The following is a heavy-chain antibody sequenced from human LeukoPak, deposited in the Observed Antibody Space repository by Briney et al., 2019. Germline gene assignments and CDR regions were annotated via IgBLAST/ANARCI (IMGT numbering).Heavy chain of an antibody. CDR1: GGTFSSYA. J-gene: IGHJ4*02. CDR3: ARHMVRGVINHPFDY. V-gene: IGHV1-69*06. CDR2: IIPIFGTA. Sequence: GASVTVSCKASGGTFSSYAISWVRQAPGQGLEWMGRIIPIFGTANYAQNFQGRVTITADKSTTTAYMELSSLRSEDTAVYYCARHMVRGVINHPFDYWGQGTLVTVSS. D-gene: IGHD3-10*01.